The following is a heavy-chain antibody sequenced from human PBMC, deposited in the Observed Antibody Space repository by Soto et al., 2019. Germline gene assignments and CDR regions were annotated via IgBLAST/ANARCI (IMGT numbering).Heavy chain of an antibody. J-gene: IGHJ4*02. Sequence: GGSLRLSCAASGFTFSSYAMIWVRQAPGKGLEWVSAISGSGGSTYYADSVKGRFTISRDNSKNTLYLQMNSLRAEDTAVYYCAKDPSPYDSSGPHYWGQGTLVTVSS. CDR3: AKDPSPYDSSGPHY. D-gene: IGHD3-22*01. CDR1: GFTFSSYA. CDR2: ISGSGGST. V-gene: IGHV3-23*01.